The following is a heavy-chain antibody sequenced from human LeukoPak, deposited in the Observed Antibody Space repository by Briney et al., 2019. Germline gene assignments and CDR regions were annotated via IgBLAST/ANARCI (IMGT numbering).Heavy chain of an antibody. CDR3: AKEDIVVVPAAIGEDY. Sequence: PGGSLRLSCAASEFTFSTYDMSWVRQAPGKGLEWVSGISGRGDNTYYADSVKGRFTISRDNSKNTLYLQMNSLRAEDTAVYYCAKEDIVVVPAAIGEDYWGQGTLVTVSS. D-gene: IGHD2-2*02. CDR1: EFTFSTYD. J-gene: IGHJ4*02. CDR2: ISGRGDNT. V-gene: IGHV3-23*01.